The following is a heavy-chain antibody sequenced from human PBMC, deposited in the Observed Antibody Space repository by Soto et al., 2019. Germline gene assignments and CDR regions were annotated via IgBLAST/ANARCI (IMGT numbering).Heavy chain of an antibody. CDR2: IYPGDSDT. Sequence: GESLKISCKASGYSFTNYWIGWVRQMPGKGLEWMGFIYPGDSDTIYSPSFQGQVTISADKSISTAYLQWSSLKASDTAMYYCARLDCSGGSCLSTYYYYGMDVWGQGTTVTVSS. J-gene: IGHJ6*02. CDR3: ARLDCSGGSCLSTYYYYGMDV. D-gene: IGHD2-15*01. CDR1: GYSFTNYW. V-gene: IGHV5-51*01.